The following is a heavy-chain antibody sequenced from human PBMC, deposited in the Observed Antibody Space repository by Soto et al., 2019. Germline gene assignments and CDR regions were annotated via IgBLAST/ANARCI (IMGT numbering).Heavy chain of an antibody. V-gene: IGHV1-18*01. CDR2: ISAYNGNT. Sequence: ASVKVSCKASGYTFTSYGISWVRQAPGQGLEWMGWISAYNGNTNYAQKLQGRVTMTTDTSTSTAYMELRSLRSDDTAVYYCARERDNWGSYRYIDYFDYWGQGTLVTVSS. CDR3: ARERDNWGSYRYIDYFDY. J-gene: IGHJ4*02. CDR1: GYTFTSYG. D-gene: IGHD3-16*02.